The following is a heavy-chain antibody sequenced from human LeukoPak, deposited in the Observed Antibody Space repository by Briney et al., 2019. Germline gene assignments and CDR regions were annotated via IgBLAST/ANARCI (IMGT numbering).Heavy chain of an antibody. Sequence: GGSLRLSCAASGFTFSSYGMHWVRQAPGKGLEWVAVISLDGSNKDYIDSVKGRFTISRDNSKNTLYLQMNSLRGEDTAVYYCAKRAEQVSFYGMDVWGQGTTVTVSS. CDR2: ISLDGSNK. J-gene: IGHJ6*02. CDR3: AKRAEQVSFYGMDV. CDR1: GFTFSSYG. V-gene: IGHV3-30*18. D-gene: IGHD2-8*01.